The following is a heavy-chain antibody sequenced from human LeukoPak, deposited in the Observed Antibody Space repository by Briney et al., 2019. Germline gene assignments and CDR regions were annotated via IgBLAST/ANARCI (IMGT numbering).Heavy chain of an antibody. CDR3: ARETGGNSFDY. D-gene: IGHD4-23*01. CDR2: IYTGGSS. Sequence: PGGSLRLSCAASGFTFSSYSMNWVRQAPGKGLEWVSVIYTGGSSSYADSVKGRFAISRDSSKNTLYLQMNSLRAEDTAVYFCARETGGNSFDYWGQGTLVTVSS. CDR1: GFTFSSYS. V-gene: IGHV3-53*01. J-gene: IGHJ4*02.